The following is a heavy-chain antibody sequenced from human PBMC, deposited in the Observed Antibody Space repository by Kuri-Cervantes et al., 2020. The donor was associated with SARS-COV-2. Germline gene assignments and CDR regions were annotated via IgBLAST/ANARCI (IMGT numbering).Heavy chain of an antibody. CDR2: ISYDGADK. CDR1: GFTFSSFS. J-gene: IGHJ4*02. CDR3: AKGPYGFGWDQGYYFDY. D-gene: IGHD3-10*01. Sequence: GESLKISCAASGFTFSSFSLHWVRQAPGKGLQWVALISYDGADKNYADSVKGRFTISRDNSKNTLYPQMNSLRAEDTAVYYCAKGPYGFGWDQGYYFDYWGQGTLVTVSS. V-gene: IGHV3-30-3*01.